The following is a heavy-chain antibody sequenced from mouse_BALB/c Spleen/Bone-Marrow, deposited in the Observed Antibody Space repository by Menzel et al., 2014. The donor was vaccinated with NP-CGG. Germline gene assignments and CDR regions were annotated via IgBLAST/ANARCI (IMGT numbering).Heavy chain of an antibody. D-gene: IGHD1-1*01. CDR2: IGSGSSST. V-gene: IGHV5-17*02. CDR3: ARGYYYGSSHYWYFDV. J-gene: IGHJ1*01. Sequence: EVHLVESGGGLVQPGGSRKLSCVASGFTFSSFGMHWVRQAPEKGLEWVAYIGSGSSSTYYADTLKGRFTISRDNPKNTLFLQMTSLRSEDTALYYCARGYYYGSSHYWYFDVWGAGTTVTVSS. CDR1: GFTFSSFG.